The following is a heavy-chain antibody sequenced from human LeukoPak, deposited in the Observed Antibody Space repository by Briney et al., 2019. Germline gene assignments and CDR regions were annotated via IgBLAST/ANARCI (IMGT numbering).Heavy chain of an antibody. CDR1: RFTFSNYN. J-gene: IGHJ4*02. D-gene: IGHD6-19*01. V-gene: IGHV3-21*01. CDR2: ISSSGTYM. CDR3: AKTPARRIAVAGQLDY. Sequence: GGSLRLSCAASRFTFSNYNMNWVRQAPGKGLEWVSSISSSGTYMYYADSVKGRFTISRDNAKNSLYLQMNSLTAEDTAVYYCAKTPARRIAVAGQLDYWGQGTLVTVSS.